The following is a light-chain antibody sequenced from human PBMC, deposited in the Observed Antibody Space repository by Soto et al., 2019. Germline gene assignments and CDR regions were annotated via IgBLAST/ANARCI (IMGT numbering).Light chain of an antibody. J-gene: IGKJ4*01. CDR1: QSVSSNY. Sequence: VLTQSPATLSVSPGERATLSCRASQSVSSNYLVWYQHKPGQAPRLLIYGASRRATGIADRFSGSGSGTDFTLTISKLEPEDFAVYYCQQYSSLPITFGGGTKVDIK. V-gene: IGKV3-20*01. CDR3: QQYSSLPIT. CDR2: GAS.